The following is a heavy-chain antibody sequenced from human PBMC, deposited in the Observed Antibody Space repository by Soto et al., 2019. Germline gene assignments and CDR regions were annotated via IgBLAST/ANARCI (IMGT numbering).Heavy chain of an antibody. CDR1: GFTSSSFA. D-gene: IGHD2-21*02. CDR2: ICVSGGST. V-gene: IGHV3-23*01. J-gene: IGHJ5*02. Sequence: PGGSLRHSCAASGFTSSSFAMSWVRQAPGKGLEWVSSICVSGGSTYYADSVKGRFTFSRDNSKNTVYLQMNSLRAEDTAVYYCAKESGGDCYSDWFDPWGQGTLVTVSS. CDR3: AKESGGDCYSDWFDP.